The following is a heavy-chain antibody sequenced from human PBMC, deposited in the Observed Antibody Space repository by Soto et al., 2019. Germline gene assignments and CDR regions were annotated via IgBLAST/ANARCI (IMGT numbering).Heavy chain of an antibody. J-gene: IGHJ6*02. Sequence: PGGSLRLSCAASGFTFSDFYMTWIRQAPGKGLEWVSYISNSGGFTNYADSVRGRFTISRDNAKNSLYLQMNSLRADDTAVYYCTSRGRAPGLPALGYYYYGMDVWGQGTTVTVSS. CDR2: ISNSGGFT. CDR3: TSRGRAPGLPALGYYYYGMDV. D-gene: IGHD5-18*01. CDR1: GFTFSDFY. V-gene: IGHV3-11*03.